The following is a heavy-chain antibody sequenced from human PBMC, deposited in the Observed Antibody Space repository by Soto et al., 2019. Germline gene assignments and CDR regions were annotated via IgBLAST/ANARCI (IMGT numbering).Heavy chain of an antibody. J-gene: IGHJ4*02. V-gene: IGHV3-21*01. CDR3: ARDPPEWELLLDY. CDR2: ISSSSSYI. CDR1: GFTVSSYS. Sequence: PGGSLRLSCAASGFTVSSYSMNWVRQAPGKGLEWVSSISSSSSYIYYADAVKGRFTISRDNAKNSLYLQMKSLRAEDTDVYYCARDPPEWELLLDYWGQGTLVTVSS. D-gene: IGHD1-26*01.